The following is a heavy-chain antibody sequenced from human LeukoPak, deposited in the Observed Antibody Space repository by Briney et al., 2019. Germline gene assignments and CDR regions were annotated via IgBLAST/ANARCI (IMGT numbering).Heavy chain of an antibody. V-gene: IGHV3-30*04. CDR1: GFTFGDYA. D-gene: IGHD6-13*01. Sequence: GGSLRLSCTASGFTFGDYAMHWVRQAPGKGLEWVAVISYDGSNKYYADSVKGRFTISRDNSKNTLYLQMNSLRAEDTAVYYCARDSLAAAFYYYYMDVWGKGTTVTVSS. J-gene: IGHJ6*03. CDR3: ARDSLAAAFYYYYMDV. CDR2: ISYDGSNK.